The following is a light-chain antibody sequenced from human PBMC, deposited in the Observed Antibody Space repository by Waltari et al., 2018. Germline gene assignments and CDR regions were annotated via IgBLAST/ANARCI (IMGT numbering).Light chain of an antibody. Sequence: YQQKSGQAPNLIIYDDNILPSGIPDRFSGSSSGTMATLTISGVQVEDEAYYYCEARDNTLNDVVFGGGTKLTVL. J-gene: IGLJ2*01. V-gene: IGLV3-10*01. CDR3: EARDNTLNDVV. CDR2: DDN.